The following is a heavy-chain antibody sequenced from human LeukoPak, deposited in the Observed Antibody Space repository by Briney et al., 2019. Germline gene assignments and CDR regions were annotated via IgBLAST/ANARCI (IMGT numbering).Heavy chain of an antibody. CDR3: AKVSAAAGRENFDY. D-gene: IGHD6-13*01. CDR2: IYSGGST. Sequence: GGSLRLSCAASGFTVSSNYMSWVRQAPGKGLEWVSVIYSGGSTYYADSVKGRFTISRDNSKNTLYPQMNSLRAEDTAVYYCAKVSAAAGRENFDYWGQGTQVTVSS. J-gene: IGHJ4*02. V-gene: IGHV3-53*01. CDR1: GFTVSSNY.